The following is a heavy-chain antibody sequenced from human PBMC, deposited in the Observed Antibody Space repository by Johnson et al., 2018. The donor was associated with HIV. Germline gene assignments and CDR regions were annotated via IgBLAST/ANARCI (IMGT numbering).Heavy chain of an antibody. CDR3: AKAGYSSGWYRVLYSNDAFDI. CDR1: GFTFSSYG. Sequence: QVQVVESGGGVVQPGGSLRLSCAASGFTFSSYGMHWVRQAPGKGLEWVAFIRYDGSNKYYADSVKGRFTISRDNSKNTLYLQMNSLRAEDTAVYYCAKAGYSSGWYRVLYSNDAFDIWGQGTMVTVSS. V-gene: IGHV3-30*02. D-gene: IGHD6-19*01. CDR2: IRYDGSNK. J-gene: IGHJ3*02.